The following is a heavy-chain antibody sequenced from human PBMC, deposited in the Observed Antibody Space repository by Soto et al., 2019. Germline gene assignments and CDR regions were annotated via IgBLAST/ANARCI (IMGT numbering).Heavy chain of an antibody. J-gene: IGHJ4*02. V-gene: IGHV4-59*08. Sequence: SETLSLTCTVSGGSISSYYWSWIRQPPGKGLEWIGYIYYSGSTNYNPSLKSRVTISVDTSKNQLSLKLSSVTAADTAAYYCARRYGSCFDYWGQGTLVTVSS. D-gene: IGHD5-18*01. CDR3: ARRYGSCFDY. CDR1: GGSISSYY. CDR2: IYYSGST.